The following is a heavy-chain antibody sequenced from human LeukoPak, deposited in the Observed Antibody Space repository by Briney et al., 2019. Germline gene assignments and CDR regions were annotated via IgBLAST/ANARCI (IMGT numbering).Heavy chain of an antibody. D-gene: IGHD5-12*01. V-gene: IGHV1-69*06. CDR3: ARGSYSGYAHYYYYYMDV. Sequence: ASVKVSCKASGYTFTSYGISWVRQAPGQRLEWLGGIILIFGTANYAQKFQGRVTITADKSTSTAYMELSSLRSEDTAVYYCARGSYSGYAHYYYYYMDVWGKGTTVTVSS. J-gene: IGHJ6*03. CDR2: IILIFGTA. CDR1: GYTFTSYG.